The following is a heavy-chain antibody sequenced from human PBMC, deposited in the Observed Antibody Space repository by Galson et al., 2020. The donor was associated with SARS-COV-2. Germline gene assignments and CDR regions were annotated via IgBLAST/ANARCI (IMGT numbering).Heavy chain of an antibody. CDR1: GGSFSGYF. Sequence: SETLSLTCAVYGGSFSGYFWNWIRQPPGKGLEWIGEINESGGTNYNPSLKSRLTISVDASKKQFSLRLSSLTAAETATYYCARRRAWTTNESFDVWGQGTMVTVSS. J-gene: IGHJ3*01. CDR2: INESGGT. D-gene: IGHD4-17*01. CDR3: ARRRAWTTNESFDV. V-gene: IGHV4-34*01.